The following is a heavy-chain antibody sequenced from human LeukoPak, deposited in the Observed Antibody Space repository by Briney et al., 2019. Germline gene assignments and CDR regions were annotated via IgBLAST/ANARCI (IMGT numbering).Heavy chain of an antibody. J-gene: IGHJ6*02. CDR3: ARALPITMIVVVYPGGMDV. CDR1: GFTFSSYA. D-gene: IGHD3-22*01. CDR2: ISHDGNNK. Sequence: GGSLRLSCAASGFTFSSYALHWVRQAPGKGLDWVAVISHDGNNKYNADSVKGRFTISRDNSKNTLYLQMNSLRAEDTAVYYCARALPITMIVVVYPGGMDVWGQGTTVTVSS. V-gene: IGHV3-30-3*01.